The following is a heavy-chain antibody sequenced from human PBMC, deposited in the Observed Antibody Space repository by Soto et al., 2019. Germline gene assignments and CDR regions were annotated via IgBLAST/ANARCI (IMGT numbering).Heavy chain of an antibody. CDR2: ISWDGGST. J-gene: IGHJ6*02. CDR1: GFTFDDYT. Sequence: GGSLRLSCAASGFTFDDYTMHWVRQAPGKGLEWVSLISWDGGSTYYADSVKGRFTISRDNSKNSLYLQMNSLRTEDTALYYCAKDIERNWFRGRIVGATRAPPGGMDVWGQGTTVTVSS. CDR3: AKDIERNWFRGRIVGATRAPPGGMDV. D-gene: IGHD1-26*01. V-gene: IGHV3-43*01.